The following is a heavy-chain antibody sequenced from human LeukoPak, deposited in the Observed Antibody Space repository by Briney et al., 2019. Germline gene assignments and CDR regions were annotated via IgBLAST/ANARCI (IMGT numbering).Heavy chain of an antibody. CDR1: GFTFSSYA. D-gene: IGHD2-21*02. CDR2: ISGSGGST. Sequence: GGSLGLSCAASGFTFSSYAMSWVRQAPGKGLERVSAISGSGGSTYYADSVKGRFTISRDNSKNTLYLQMNSLRAEDTAVYYCAKDLAYCGGDCAYWGQGTLVTVSS. J-gene: IGHJ4*02. V-gene: IGHV3-23*01. CDR3: AKDLAYCGGDCAY.